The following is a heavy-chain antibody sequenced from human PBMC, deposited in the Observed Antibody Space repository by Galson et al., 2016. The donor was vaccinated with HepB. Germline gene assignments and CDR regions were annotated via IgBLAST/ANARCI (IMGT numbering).Heavy chain of an antibody. Sequence: SLRLSCAASGFTFSRSWMSWVRQAPGKGLEWVSYITSRSTAIYYADSVKGRFTISRDNARNSLYLQMNSLRAEDTAVYYCAREGTGSSSFIYYYYGMDVWGQGTTVTVSS. CDR3: AREGTGSSSFIYYYYGMDV. CDR2: ITSRSTAI. J-gene: IGHJ6*02. V-gene: IGHV3-48*04. CDR1: GFTFSRSW. D-gene: IGHD6-13*01.